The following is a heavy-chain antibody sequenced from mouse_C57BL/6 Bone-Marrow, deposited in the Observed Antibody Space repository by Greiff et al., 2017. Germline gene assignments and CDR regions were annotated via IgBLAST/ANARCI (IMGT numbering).Heavy chain of an antibody. CDR2: IDPENGDT. V-gene: IGHV14-4*01. Sequence: VQLKESGAELVRPGASVKLSCTASGFNIKDDYMHWVKPRPEQGLEWIGWIDPENGDTEYASKFQGKATITAATSSNTAYLQLSSLSSEDTAVYYCTTLNDYDWYFDVWGTGTTVTVSS. CDR3: TTLNDYDWYFDV. CDR1: GFNIKDDY. D-gene: IGHD2-4*01. J-gene: IGHJ1*03.